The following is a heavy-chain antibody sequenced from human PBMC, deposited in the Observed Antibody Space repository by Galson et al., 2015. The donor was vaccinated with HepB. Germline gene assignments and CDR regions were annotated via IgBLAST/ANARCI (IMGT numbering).Heavy chain of an antibody. CDR2: ISYDGSNK. CDR1: GFTFSSYG. Sequence: SLRLSCAASGFTFSSYGMHWVRQAPGKGLEWVAVISYDGSNKYYADSVKGRFTISRDNSKNTLYLQMNSLRAEDTAVYYCAKSVSWIQLWPPFDYWGQGTLVTVSS. V-gene: IGHV3-30*18. J-gene: IGHJ4*02. D-gene: IGHD5-18*01. CDR3: AKSVSWIQLWPPFDY.